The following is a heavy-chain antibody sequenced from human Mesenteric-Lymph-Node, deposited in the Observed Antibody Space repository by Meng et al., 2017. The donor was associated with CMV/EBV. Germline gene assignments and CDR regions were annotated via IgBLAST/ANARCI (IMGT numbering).Heavy chain of an antibody. D-gene: IGHD2-8*02. CDR3: ATGSTGPTQPYLDF. CDR1: GFTFSSYW. J-gene: IGHJ4*02. CDR2: IKQDGSET. V-gene: IGHV3-7*01. Sequence: GESLKISCAASGFTFSSYWMSWVRQAPGKGLEWVANIKQDGSETHYAGSVKGRFTISRDNAKRSLYLEMSSLRVDDTAVYYCATGSTGPTQPYLDFWGQGTLVTVSS.